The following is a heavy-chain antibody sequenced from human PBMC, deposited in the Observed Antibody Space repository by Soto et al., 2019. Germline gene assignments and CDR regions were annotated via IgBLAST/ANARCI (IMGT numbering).Heavy chain of an antibody. J-gene: IGHJ6*02. CDR3: ARDSGSYYQGYYYYGMDV. D-gene: IGHD1-26*01. CDR2: INPNSGGT. V-gene: IGHV1-2*04. Sequence: ASVKVSCTDSGYTFTGYYMHWVRQAPGQGLEWMGWINPNSGGTNYAQKFQGWVTMTRDTSISTAYMELSRLRSDDTAAYYCARDSGSYYQGYYYYGMDVWGQGTTVTVSS. CDR1: GYTFTGYY.